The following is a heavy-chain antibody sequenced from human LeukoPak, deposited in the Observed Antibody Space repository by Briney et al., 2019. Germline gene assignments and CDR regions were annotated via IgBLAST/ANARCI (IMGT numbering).Heavy chain of an antibody. CDR3: TSQREGLRIVGATTSGYYGMDV. D-gene: IGHD1-26*01. CDR1: GFTFSGSA. Sequence: PGGSLRLSCAASGFTFSGSAMHWVRQASGKGLEWVGRIGSKANSYATAYAASVKGRFTISRDDSKNTAYLQMNSLKTEDTAVYYCTSQREGLRIVGATTSGYYGMDVWGQGTTVTVSS. J-gene: IGHJ6*02. V-gene: IGHV3-73*01. CDR2: IGSKANSYAT.